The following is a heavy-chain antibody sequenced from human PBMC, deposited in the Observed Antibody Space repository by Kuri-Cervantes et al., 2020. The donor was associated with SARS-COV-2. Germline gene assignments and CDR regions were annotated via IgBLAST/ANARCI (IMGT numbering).Heavy chain of an antibody. J-gene: IGHJ4*02. Sequence: SETLSLTCTVSGGSISSGSYYWSWIRQPAGKGLAWIGHIYTSGSTNYNPSLKSRVTISVDTSKNQFSLKLSSVTAADTAVYYCASLTSYWEQLVRGYYFDYWGQGTLVTVSS. CDR3: ASLTSYWEQLVRGYYFDY. CDR2: IYTSGST. CDR1: GGSISSGSYY. V-gene: IGHV4-61*09. D-gene: IGHD6-6*01.